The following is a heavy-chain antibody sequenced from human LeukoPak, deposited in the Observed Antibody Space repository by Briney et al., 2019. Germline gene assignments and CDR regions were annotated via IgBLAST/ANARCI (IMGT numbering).Heavy chain of an antibody. Sequence: SETLSLTCAVYGGSFSGYYWSWIRQPPGKGLEWIGEINHSGSTNYNPSLKSRVTISVDTSKNQFSLKLSSVTAADTAVYHCARYYDYFDYWGQGTLVTVSS. D-gene: IGHD3-3*01. V-gene: IGHV4-34*01. CDR2: INHSGST. CDR3: ARYYDYFDY. CDR1: GGSFSGYY. J-gene: IGHJ4*02.